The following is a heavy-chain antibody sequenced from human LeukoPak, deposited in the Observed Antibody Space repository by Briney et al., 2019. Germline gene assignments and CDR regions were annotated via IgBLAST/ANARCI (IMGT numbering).Heavy chain of an antibody. V-gene: IGHV3-66*01. Sequence: TGGSLRLSCAASGFTVSSNYMSWVRQAPGKGLEWVSVIYSGGSTYYADSVKGRFTISRDNSKNTLYLQMNSLRAEDTAVYYCARDAYCGGDCLNDAFDIWGQGTMVTVSS. J-gene: IGHJ3*02. CDR2: IYSGGST. CDR1: GFTVSSNY. CDR3: ARDAYCGGDCLNDAFDI. D-gene: IGHD2-21*02.